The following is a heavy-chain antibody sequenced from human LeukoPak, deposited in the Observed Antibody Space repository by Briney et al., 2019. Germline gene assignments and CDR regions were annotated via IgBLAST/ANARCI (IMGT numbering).Heavy chain of an antibody. Sequence: PGGSLRLSCAASGFTFSNYWVHWVRQAPGKGLVWVSHIEDGASTTYADSVKGRFTISRDNAKKTVFLQMNSLRAEDTAVYYCVRASSIVPFWGQGTLVSVSS. D-gene: IGHD1-26*01. V-gene: IGHV3-74*01. CDR2: IEDGAST. J-gene: IGHJ4*02. CDR3: VRASSIVPF. CDR1: GFTFSNYW.